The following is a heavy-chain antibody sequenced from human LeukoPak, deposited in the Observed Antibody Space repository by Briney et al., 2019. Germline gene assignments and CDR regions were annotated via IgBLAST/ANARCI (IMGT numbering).Heavy chain of an antibody. Sequence: GGSLRLSCAASGFTFSSYSMNWVRQAPGKGLEWVSYISSSSSTIYYADSVKGRFTISRDNAKNSLYLQMNSLRAEDTAVYYCARVKDILTGLIDYWGQGTLVTVSS. CDR1: GFTFSSYS. J-gene: IGHJ4*02. CDR2: ISSSSSTI. D-gene: IGHD3-9*01. V-gene: IGHV3-48*04. CDR3: ARVKDILTGLIDY.